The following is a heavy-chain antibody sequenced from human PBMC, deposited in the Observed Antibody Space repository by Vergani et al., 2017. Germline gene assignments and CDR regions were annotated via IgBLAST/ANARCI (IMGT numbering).Heavy chain of an antibody. Sequence: EVQLVESGGGLVQPGRSLRLSCTASGFTFGDYAMSWFRQAPGKGLEWVGFIRSKAYGGTTEYAASVKGRFTISRDDSKSSAYLQMNSLKTEDTAVYYCTRDRLYDSSIFDYWGQGTLVTVSS. CDR1: GFTFGDYA. CDR2: IRSKAYGGTT. CDR3: TRDRLYDSSIFDY. V-gene: IGHV3-49*03. D-gene: IGHD3-22*01. J-gene: IGHJ4*02.